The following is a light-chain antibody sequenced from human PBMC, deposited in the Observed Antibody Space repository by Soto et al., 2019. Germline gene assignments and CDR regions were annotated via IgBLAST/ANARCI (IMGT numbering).Light chain of an antibody. Sequence: QSALTQPASVSGSPGQSITISCTGTSSDVGGYNYVSWYQQHPGKAPKLMIYDVSNRTSGVSNRVSGSKSGNTASLTIAGLQAEDEAEYYCSSYTSSSTLVFGTGTKLTVL. J-gene: IGLJ1*01. CDR2: DVS. V-gene: IGLV2-14*01. CDR3: SSYTSSSTLV. CDR1: SSDVGGYNY.